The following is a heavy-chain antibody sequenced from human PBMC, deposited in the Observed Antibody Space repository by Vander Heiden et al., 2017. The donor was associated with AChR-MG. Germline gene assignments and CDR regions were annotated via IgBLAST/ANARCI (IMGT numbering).Heavy chain of an antibody. D-gene: IGHD3-22*01. J-gene: IGHJ6*02. CDR1: GYSFPSDG. V-gene: IGHV5-51*01. CDR2: IYPGDSDT. CDR3: ARHGGARIVPYYGMDV. Sequence: EVQLVQSGAAVKKPGASLKISCKGSGYSFPSDGIGWVRQRPGKGLEWMGIIYPGDSDTRYSPSFQGQVTIAADKSISTAYLQWSSLKASDTAMYYCARHGGARIVPYYGMDVWGQGTTVTVSS.